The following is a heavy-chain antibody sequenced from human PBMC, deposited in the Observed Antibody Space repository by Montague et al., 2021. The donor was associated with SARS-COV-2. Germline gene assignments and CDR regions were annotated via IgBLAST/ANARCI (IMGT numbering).Heavy chain of an antibody. CDR2: FYHSGGT. J-gene: IGHJ4*02. CDR1: GGSIGSYF. V-gene: IGHV4-59*13. CDR3: ARSGAVPMD. Sequence: SETLSLTCTVSGGSIGSYFWSWIRQSPGKGLEWIGYFYHSGGTKYNPSPKSRVTISGDTSKNQFSLKLSSVTTADTAVYYCARSGAVPMDWGQGTQVTVSS. D-gene: IGHD3-10*01.